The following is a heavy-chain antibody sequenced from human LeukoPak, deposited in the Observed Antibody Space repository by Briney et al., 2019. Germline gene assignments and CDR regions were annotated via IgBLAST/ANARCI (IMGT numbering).Heavy chain of an antibody. Sequence: PGGSLRLSCVASGFAFNTYVMSWVRQAPGKGLEWVAAINGGGSNTYYADSVKGRFTISRDNSKNMVYLQMNSLRADDTAVYYSAKTAVVITFRFDDWGQGALVTVSS. CDR2: INGGGSNT. J-gene: IGHJ4*02. D-gene: IGHD4/OR15-4a*01. V-gene: IGHV3-23*01. CDR1: GFAFNTYV. CDR3: AKTAVVITFRFDD.